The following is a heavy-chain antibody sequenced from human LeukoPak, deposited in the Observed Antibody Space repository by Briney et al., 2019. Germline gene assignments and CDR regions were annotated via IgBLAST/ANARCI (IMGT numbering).Heavy chain of an antibody. D-gene: IGHD3-9*01. V-gene: IGHV4-39*01. CDR2: IYYSGST. CDR3: ANSYYDMSQFDY. CDR1: GGSISSSSYY. J-gene: IGHJ4*02. Sequence: SETLSLTCTVSGGSISSSSYYWGWIRQPPGKGLEWIGSIYYSGSTYYNPSLKSRVTISVDTSKNQFSLKLSSVTAADTAVYYCANSYYDMSQFDYWGQGTLVTVSS.